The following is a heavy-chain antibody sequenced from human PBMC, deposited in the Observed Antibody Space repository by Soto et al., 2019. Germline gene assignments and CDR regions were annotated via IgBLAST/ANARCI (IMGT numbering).Heavy chain of an antibody. CDR3: ATRDYDILTGYLHI. D-gene: IGHD3-9*01. CDR2: ITADSGDT. Sequence: QAHLVQSGAEVRKPGASVKVSCQALENTSTIYYIHWVRQARGQGLEWMGWITADSGDTTYAEDFRGRVTFTRDTSTGTFHMELSRLRLDDTAMYFCATRDYDILTGYLHIWGQGTLITVSS. CDR1: ENTSTIYY. J-gene: IGHJ1*01. V-gene: IGHV1-2*02.